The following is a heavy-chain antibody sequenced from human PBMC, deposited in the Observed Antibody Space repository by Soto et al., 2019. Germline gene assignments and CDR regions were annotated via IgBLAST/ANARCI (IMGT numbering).Heavy chain of an antibody. CDR3: ARDRKTRGYSSGMDV. CDR1: GYTFTSYG. J-gene: IGHJ6*02. V-gene: IGHV1-18*04. CDR2: ISAYNGNT. D-gene: IGHD5-18*01. Sequence: QVQLVQSGAEVKKPGASVKVSCKASGYTFTSYGISWVRQAPGQGLEWMGWISAYNGNTNYAQKLQGRVYMTTEPSTGAAYMELRSLRSDDTAVYYCARDRKTRGYSSGMDVWGQGTTVTVSS.